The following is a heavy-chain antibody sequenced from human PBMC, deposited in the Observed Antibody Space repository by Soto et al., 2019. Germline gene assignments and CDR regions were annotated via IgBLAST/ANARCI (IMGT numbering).Heavy chain of an antibody. CDR1: GFTFDDYA. CDR2: INWNSDRI. J-gene: IGHJ6*02. Sequence: EVQLVESGGGLVQPGRSLRLSCVASGFTFDDYAMHWVRQPPGKGLEWVSGINWNSDRIGYAASVKGRFIISRDNAKNSLYLQMNSLGHEDTALYYCAKDKADPSTYGLDVWGQGTTVTVSS. CDR3: AKDKADPSTYGLDV. V-gene: IGHV3-9*01.